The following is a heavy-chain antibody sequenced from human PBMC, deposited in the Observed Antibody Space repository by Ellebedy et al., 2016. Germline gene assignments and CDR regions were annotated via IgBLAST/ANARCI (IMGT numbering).Heavy chain of an antibody. CDR1: GFTFSSYS. J-gene: IGHJ4*02. CDR2: ISGSGGST. V-gene: IGHV3-23*01. D-gene: IGHD3-22*01. CDR3: AKGENYDSSGSINPPC. Sequence: GGSLRLSXAASGFTFSSYSMNWVRQAPGKGLEWVSAISGSGGSTYYADSVKGRFTISRDNSKNTLHLQMDSLRVEDTAVYYCAKGENYDSSGSINPPCWGQGTPVTVSS.